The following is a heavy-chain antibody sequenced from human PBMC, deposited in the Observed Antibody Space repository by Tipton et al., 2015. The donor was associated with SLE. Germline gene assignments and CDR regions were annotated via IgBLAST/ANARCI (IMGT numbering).Heavy chain of an antibody. CDR3: ARSMGETDAFDI. J-gene: IGHJ3*02. D-gene: IGHD3-16*01. V-gene: IGHV4-38-2*02. CDR2: IYHSGST. Sequence: TLSLTCTVSGYSISSGYYWGWIRQPPGKGLEWIGSIYHSGSTYYNPSLKSRVTISVDTSKNQFSLKLSSVTAADTAVYYCARSMGETDAFDIWGQGTMVTVSS. CDR1: GYSISSGYY.